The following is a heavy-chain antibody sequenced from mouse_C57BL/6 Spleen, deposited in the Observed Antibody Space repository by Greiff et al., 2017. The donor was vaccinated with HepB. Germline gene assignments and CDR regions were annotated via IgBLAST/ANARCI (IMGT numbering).Heavy chain of an antibody. CDR3: AREGGVWIYAMDY. CDR1: GFTFSSYA. D-gene: IGHD2-10*02. V-gene: IGHV5-4*01. CDR2: ISDGGSYT. J-gene: IGHJ4*01. Sequence: EVKLEESGGGLVKPGGSLKLSCAASGFTFSSYAMSWVRQTPEKRLEWVATISDGGSYTYYPDNVKGRFTISRDNAKNNLYQQMSHLKFEDTAMYYCAREGGVWIYAMDYWGQGPSVTFSS.